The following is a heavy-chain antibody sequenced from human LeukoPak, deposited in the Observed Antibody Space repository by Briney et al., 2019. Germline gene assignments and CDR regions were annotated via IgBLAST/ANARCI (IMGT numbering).Heavy chain of an antibody. J-gene: IGHJ4*02. D-gene: IGHD4-17*01. CDR3: ARHVPQSDYPQHFDY. Sequence: GESLKISCKGSGYSFTSYWIIWVRQMPGKGLEWMGRIDPRDSYTNYSPSFQGHVTISADKSISTAYLQWSSLKASDIAMYYCARHVPQSDYPQHFDYWGQGTLVTVSS. CDR1: GYSFTSYW. CDR2: IDPRDSYT. V-gene: IGHV5-10-1*01.